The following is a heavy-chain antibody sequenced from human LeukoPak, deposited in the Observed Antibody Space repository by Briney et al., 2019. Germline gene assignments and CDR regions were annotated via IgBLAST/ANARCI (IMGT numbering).Heavy chain of an antibody. Sequence: ASVKVSCKASGYTFTSYDINWVRQAPGQGLEWVGWMNPNSGNTGYAQKFQGRVTMTRNTSISTAYMELSSLRSEDTAVYYCAKERELTDYYDSSGEFDYWGQGTLVTVSS. CDR3: AKERELTDYYDSSGEFDY. CDR2: MNPNSGNT. J-gene: IGHJ4*02. V-gene: IGHV1-8*01. D-gene: IGHD3-22*01. CDR1: GYTFTSYD.